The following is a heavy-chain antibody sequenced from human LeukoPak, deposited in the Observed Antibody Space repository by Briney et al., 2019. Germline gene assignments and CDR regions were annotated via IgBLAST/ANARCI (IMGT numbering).Heavy chain of an antibody. Sequence: GGSLRLSCAASGFTFSNYWMSWVRQAPGKGLEWVANIKQDGSEKYYVDSVKGRFTISRDNANNSLYLQMNSLRAEDTAVYYCARARIAARGVYFDYWGQGTLVTVSS. CDR3: ARARIAARGVYFDY. CDR2: IKQDGSEK. D-gene: IGHD6-6*01. V-gene: IGHV3-7*01. CDR1: GFTFSNYW. J-gene: IGHJ4*02.